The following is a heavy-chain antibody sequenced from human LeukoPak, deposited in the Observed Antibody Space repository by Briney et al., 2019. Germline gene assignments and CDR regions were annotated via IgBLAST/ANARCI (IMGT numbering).Heavy chain of an antibody. CDR2: ISGSGSNT. Sequence: GGSLRLSCAASGFIFSNYAMSWVRQAPGKGLEWVSRISGSGSNTYYADSVKGRFTISRDKSKNTLYLQMNSLRAEDTAVYYCAKEGTSLGVGGMDVWGQGTTVTVSS. CDR1: GFIFSNYA. V-gene: IGHV3-23*01. J-gene: IGHJ6*02. D-gene: IGHD2-2*01. CDR3: AKEGTSLGVGGMDV.